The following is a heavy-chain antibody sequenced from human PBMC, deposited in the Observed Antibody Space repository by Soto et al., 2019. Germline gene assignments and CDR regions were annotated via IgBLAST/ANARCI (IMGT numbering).Heavy chain of an antibody. CDR1: GGSLSNYG. Sequence: QVQLVQSGAEVKKPGSSVKVSCKASGGSLSNYGISWVRQAPGQGLEWMGAIIPVFGTPNYAQKFQDRVTMTADESKNTVYMEVRSLTSEDTAVYYCARGDATKIVVTTYYAMDVWGQGTTVTVSS. V-gene: IGHV1-69*12. J-gene: IGHJ6*02. CDR3: ARGDATKIVVTTYYAMDV. D-gene: IGHD3-22*01. CDR2: IIPVFGTP.